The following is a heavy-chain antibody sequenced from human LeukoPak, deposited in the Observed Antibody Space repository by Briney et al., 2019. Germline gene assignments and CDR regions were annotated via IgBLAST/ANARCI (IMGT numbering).Heavy chain of an antibody. CDR2: ISAYNSNT. D-gene: IGHD1-26*01. J-gene: IGHJ4*02. Sequence: VKVSCKASGYTFTSYGISWVRQAPGQGLEWMGWISAYNSNTNYAQKLQGRVTMTTDTSTSTAYMELRSLRSDDTAVYYCARIGSPTPRRYSDYWGQGTLVTVSS. CDR3: ARIGSPTPRRYSDY. V-gene: IGHV1-18*01. CDR1: GYTFTSYG.